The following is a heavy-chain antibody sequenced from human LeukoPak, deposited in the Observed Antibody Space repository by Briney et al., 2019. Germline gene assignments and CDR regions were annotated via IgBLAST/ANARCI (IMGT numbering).Heavy chain of an antibody. CDR2: INHSGST. CDR1: GGSFSGYY. CDR3: ASSGRLVGGY. D-gene: IGHD6-19*01. Sequence: PSETLSLTCAVYGGSFSGYYWSWIRQPPGKGLEWIGEINHSGSTNYNPSLKSRVTISVDTSKNQFSLKLSSVTAADTAVYYCASSGRLVGGYWGQGTLVTVSS. V-gene: IGHV4-34*01. J-gene: IGHJ4*02.